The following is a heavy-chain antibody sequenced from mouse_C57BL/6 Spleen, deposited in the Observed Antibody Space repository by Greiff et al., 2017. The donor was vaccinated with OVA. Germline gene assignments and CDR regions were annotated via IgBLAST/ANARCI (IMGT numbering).Heavy chain of an antibody. CDR1: GYTFTSYW. D-gene: IGHD3-1*01. CDR2: IDPSDSYT. V-gene: IGHV1-50*01. Sequence: VQLQQPGAELVKPGASVKLSCKASGYTFTSYWMQWVKQRPGQGLEWIGEIDPSDSYTNYNQKFKGKATLTVDTSSSTAYMQLSSLTSEDSAVYFCASRAPDGGWYFDVWGTGTTVTVSS. J-gene: IGHJ1*03. CDR3: ASRAPDGGWYFDV.